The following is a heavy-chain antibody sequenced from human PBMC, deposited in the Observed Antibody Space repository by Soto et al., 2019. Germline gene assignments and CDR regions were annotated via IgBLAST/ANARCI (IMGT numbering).Heavy chain of an antibody. D-gene: IGHD2-15*01. J-gene: IGHJ4*02. V-gene: IGHV4-39*01. CDR3: ASTKDETLYFDY. CDR2: IHYSGST. Sequence: PSETLSLTCSVSGDSISISSYYWVWVRQPPGKGLEWIGSIHYSGSTHYNPSLQSRVTISGDASKKQFSLKLGSVTAADTAMYYCASTKDETLYFDYWGQGNLVTVSS. CDR1: GDSISISSYY.